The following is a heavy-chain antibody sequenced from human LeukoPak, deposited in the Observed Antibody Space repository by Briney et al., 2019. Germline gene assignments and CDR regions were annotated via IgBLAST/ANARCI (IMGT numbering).Heavy chain of an antibody. V-gene: IGHV3-48*03. CDR1: GFIFGSYE. Sequence: GGSLRLSCAASGFIFGSYEMNWVRQAPGKGLEWVSYISSSGSTIYYADSVKGRFTISRDYTKNSLYLQMNSVRAEDTAVYYCARDSGSVGELRPSTFDYWGQGTLVTVSS. D-gene: IGHD1-26*01. J-gene: IGHJ4*02. CDR3: ARDSGSVGELRPSTFDY. CDR2: ISSSGSTI.